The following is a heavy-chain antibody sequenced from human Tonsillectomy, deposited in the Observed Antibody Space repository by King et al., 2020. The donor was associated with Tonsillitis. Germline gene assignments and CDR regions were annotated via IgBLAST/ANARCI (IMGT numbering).Heavy chain of an antibody. D-gene: IGHD3-10*01. CDR3: ATTPPYYYGSGVIEY. CDR2: IWFDESNK. CDR1: GFTFSSYG. J-gene: IGHJ4*02. V-gene: IGHV3-33*01. Sequence: QLVQSGGGVVQPGRSLRLSCAASGFTFSSYGMHWVRQAPGKGLEWAAVIWFDESNKYYADSVKGRFTISRDNSKNMLYLQMNSLRAEDTAVYYCATTPPYYYGSGVIEYWGQGTLVTVSS.